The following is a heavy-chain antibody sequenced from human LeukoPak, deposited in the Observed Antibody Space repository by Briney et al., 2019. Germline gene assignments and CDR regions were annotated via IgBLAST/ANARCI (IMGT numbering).Heavy chain of an antibody. V-gene: IGHV4-34*01. Sequence: PSETLSLTCAVYGGSFSGYYWSWIRQPPGKGLEWIGEINHSGSTNYNPSLKSRAAISVDTSKNQFSLKLSSVTAADTAVYYCARGTYYYDSSGYYSNWFDPWGQGTLVTVSS. D-gene: IGHD3-22*01. J-gene: IGHJ5*02. CDR2: INHSGST. CDR1: GGSFSGYY. CDR3: ARGTYYYDSSGYYSNWFDP.